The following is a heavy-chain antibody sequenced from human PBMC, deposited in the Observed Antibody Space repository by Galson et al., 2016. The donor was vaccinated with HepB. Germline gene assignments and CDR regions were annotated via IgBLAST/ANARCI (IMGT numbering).Heavy chain of an antibody. D-gene: IGHD4-17*01. J-gene: IGHJ4*02. Sequence: QSGAEVKKPGASLTISCKGSGYRFTNYWIGWVRQMPVKGLEWMGIIYPDDSDTRYSPSFQGQVSISADKSITTAYLHWSSLKASDTAMYYCPRQAGYGDYSTFDYWGQGALVTVSS. CDR1: GYRFTNYW. V-gene: IGHV5-51*01. CDR2: IYPDDSDT. CDR3: PRQAGYGDYSTFDY.